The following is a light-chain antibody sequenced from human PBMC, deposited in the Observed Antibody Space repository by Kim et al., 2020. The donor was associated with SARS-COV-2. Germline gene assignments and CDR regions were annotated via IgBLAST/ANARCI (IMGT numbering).Light chain of an antibody. V-gene: IGKV1-12*01. CDR3: QQANTLPPT. J-gene: IGKJ4*01. CDR1: RRVGTC. Sequence: ASVGDRVTISCRASRRVGTCLIWYQQSPGKVPKLLIHDASHLQGGVPSRFSGSGSGTDFTLTINNLQPEDSAVYYCQQANTLPPTFGGGTKVDIK. CDR2: DAS.